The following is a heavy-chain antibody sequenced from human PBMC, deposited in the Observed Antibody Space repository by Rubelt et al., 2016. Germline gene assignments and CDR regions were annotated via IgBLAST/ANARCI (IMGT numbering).Heavy chain of an antibody. D-gene: IGHD1-26*01. CDR2: VDPRDSYA. CDR3: ARHGQVQSGDAFDI. V-gene: IGHV5-10-1*01. J-gene: IGHJ3*02. Sequence: EVQLVQSGAEVKKPGESLKISCKGSGCSFTSYWIGWVRQMPGKGLEWMGRVDPRDSYAHYGPSFQGHVTISTDKSIDTAYLQWSSRKASDTAMYYCARHGQVQSGDAFDIWGQGTMVTVSS. CDR1: GCSFTSYW.